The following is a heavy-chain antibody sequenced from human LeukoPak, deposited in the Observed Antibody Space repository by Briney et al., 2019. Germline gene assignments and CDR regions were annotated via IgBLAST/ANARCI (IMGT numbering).Heavy chain of an antibody. V-gene: IGHV4-59*08. CDR1: GGSISSYF. Sequence: PSETLSLTCTVSGGSISSYFWSWIRQPPGKGLEWIGYIYYSGSTNYNPSLKSRVTISVDTSKNQFSLKLSSVTAADTAVYYCARLTVTTYGWYFDLWGRGTLVTVSS. CDR3: ARLTVTTYGWYFDL. D-gene: IGHD4-17*01. CDR2: IYYSGST. J-gene: IGHJ2*01.